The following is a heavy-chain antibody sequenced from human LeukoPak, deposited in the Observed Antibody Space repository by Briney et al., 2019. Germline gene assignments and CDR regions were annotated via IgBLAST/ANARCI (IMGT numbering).Heavy chain of an antibody. J-gene: IGHJ3*02. CDR2: ISYDGSNK. Sequence: PGRSLRLSCAASGFTFSSYGMHWVRHAPGRGLDGVAVISYDGSNKYYADSVKGRFTISRDNSKNTLYLQMNSLRAEDTAVYYCAKGIYGDYVAFDIWGQGTMVTVSS. V-gene: IGHV3-30*18. D-gene: IGHD4-17*01. CDR3: AKGIYGDYVAFDI. CDR1: GFTFSSYG.